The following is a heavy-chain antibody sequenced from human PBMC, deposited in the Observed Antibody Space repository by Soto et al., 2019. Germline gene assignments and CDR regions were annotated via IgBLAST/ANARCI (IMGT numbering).Heavy chain of an antibody. CDR3: ARTPGPEVAASLEYYYFSGMDV. D-gene: IGHD2-15*01. CDR1: GYSFTGYW. V-gene: IGHV5-51*01. Sequence: PRESLTISCEAAGYSFTGYWIGWVRQMPGKGLEWMGIIHPGDSDTKYSPSFQGQVTISVDKSITTAYLQWSSLKASDTAMYYCARTPGPEVAASLEYYYFSGMDVWGQGTTVTVSS. CDR2: IHPGDSDT. J-gene: IGHJ6*02.